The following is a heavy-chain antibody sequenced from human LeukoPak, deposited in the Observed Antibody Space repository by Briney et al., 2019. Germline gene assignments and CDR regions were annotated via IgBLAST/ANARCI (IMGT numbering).Heavy chain of an antibody. CDR1: GGSISSYY. V-gene: IGHV4-59*01. D-gene: IGHD1-26*01. CDR3: ARGIRSGVGFDY. J-gene: IGHJ4*02. Sequence: SETLSLTCTVSGGSISSYYWGWIRQPPGKGLEWIGYIYYSGSTNYNPSLKSRVTISVDTSKNQFSLKLSSVTAADTAVYYCARGIRSGVGFDYWGQGTLVTVSS. CDR2: IYYSGST.